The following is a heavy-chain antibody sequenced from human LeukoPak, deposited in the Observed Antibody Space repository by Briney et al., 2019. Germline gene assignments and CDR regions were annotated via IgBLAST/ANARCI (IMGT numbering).Heavy chain of an antibody. V-gene: IGHV5-51*01. CDR2: IYPGDSDT. D-gene: IGHD2-21*02. Sequence: GESLKISCKGSGYSFTSYWIGWVRQMPGKGLEWMEIIYPGDSDTSYSPSFQGQVTISADKSISTAYLQWSSLKASDTAMYYCARHAYCGGDCYSPSGYYYMDVWGKGTTVTISS. CDR3: ARHAYCGGDCYSPSGYYYMDV. J-gene: IGHJ6*03. CDR1: GYSFTSYW.